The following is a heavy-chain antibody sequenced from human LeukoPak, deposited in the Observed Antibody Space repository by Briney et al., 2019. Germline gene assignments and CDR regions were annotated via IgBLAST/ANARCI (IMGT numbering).Heavy chain of an antibody. CDR2: ISSSSSYI. D-gene: IGHD4-17*01. Sequence: GASLRLSCAASGFTFSSYSMNWVRQAPRKGLEWVSSISSSSSYIYYEDSVKGRFTISRDNAKNSLYLQMNSLRAEDTAVYYCARDLYGDYSHYWGQGTLVTVSS. CDR1: GFTFSSYS. CDR3: ARDLYGDYSHY. J-gene: IGHJ4*02. V-gene: IGHV3-21*01.